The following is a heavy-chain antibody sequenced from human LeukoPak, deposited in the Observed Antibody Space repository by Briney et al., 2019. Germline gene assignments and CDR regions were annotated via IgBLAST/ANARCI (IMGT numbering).Heavy chain of an antibody. V-gene: IGHV3-21*01. CDR2: ISSSSSYI. D-gene: IGHD6-13*01. CDR1: GFAFSSYS. Sequence: GGSLRLSCAASGFAFSSYSMNWVRQAPGKGLEWVSSISSSSSYIYYADSVKGRFTISRDNAKNSLYLQMNSLRAEDTAVYYCARDSSAAGFDYWGQGTLVTVSS. J-gene: IGHJ4*02. CDR3: ARDSSAAGFDY.